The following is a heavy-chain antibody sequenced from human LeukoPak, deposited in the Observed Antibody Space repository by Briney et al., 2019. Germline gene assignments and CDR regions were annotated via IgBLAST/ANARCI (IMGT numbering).Heavy chain of an antibody. CDR3: ARERGSTCPQAQLYYYYGLDV. J-gene: IGHJ6*02. CDR2: INPSGGST. Sequence: ASVKVSCKASGYTFTSYYMHWVRQAPGQGVERMGIINPSGGSTSYAQKFQGRVTMIRDTSTSTVYMELSSLRPEDTTVYYCARERGSTCPQAQLYYYYGLDVWGQGTTVTVSS. V-gene: IGHV1-46*01. CDR1: GYTFTSYY. D-gene: IGHD2-2*01.